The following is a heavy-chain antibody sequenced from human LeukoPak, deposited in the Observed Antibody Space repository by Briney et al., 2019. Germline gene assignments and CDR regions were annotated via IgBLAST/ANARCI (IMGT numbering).Heavy chain of an antibody. CDR1: GYTFTSYG. Sequence: ASVKVSCKASGYTFTSYGISWVRQAHGQGLEWMGWISAYNGNTNYAQKLQGRVTMTTDTSTSTAYMELRSLRSDDTAVYYCARAGDCSSTSCYRNWFDPWGQGTLVTVSS. V-gene: IGHV1-18*01. CDR2: ISAYNGNT. D-gene: IGHD2-2*01. J-gene: IGHJ5*02. CDR3: ARAGDCSSTSCYRNWFDP.